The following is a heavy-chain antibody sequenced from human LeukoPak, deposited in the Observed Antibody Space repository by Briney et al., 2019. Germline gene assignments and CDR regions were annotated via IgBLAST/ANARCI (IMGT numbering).Heavy chain of an antibody. CDR3: ARPTYSGSYSGAFDI. CDR2: IYHSGST. Sequence: SETLSLTCAVSGYSISSGYYWGWIRQPPGKGLEWIGSIYHSGSTYYNPSLKSRVTISVDTSKNQFSLKLSSATAADTAVYYCARPTYSGSYSGAFDIWGQGTMVTVSS. V-gene: IGHV4-38-2*01. D-gene: IGHD1-26*01. J-gene: IGHJ3*02. CDR1: GYSISSGYY.